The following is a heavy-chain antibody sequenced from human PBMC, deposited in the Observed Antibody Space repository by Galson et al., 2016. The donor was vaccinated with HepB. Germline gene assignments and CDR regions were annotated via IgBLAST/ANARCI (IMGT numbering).Heavy chain of an antibody. J-gene: IGHJ4*02. Sequence: SLRLSCAAFGFTFTSYGMHWVRRAPGKGLEWVAVIWSDGRNKYYADSVKGRFTISRDNSKNTLYLQVNSLRAEDTAVYYCARGSGATNWGGYFDYWGQGTLVTVSS. CDR1: GFTFTSYG. V-gene: IGHV3-33*01. CDR2: IWSDGRNK. CDR3: ARGSGATNWGGYFDY. D-gene: IGHD1-26*01.